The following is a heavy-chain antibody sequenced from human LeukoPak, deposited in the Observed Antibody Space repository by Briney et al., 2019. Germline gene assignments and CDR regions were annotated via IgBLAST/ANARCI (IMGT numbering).Heavy chain of an antibody. CDR1: GSSISSAYY. V-gene: IGHV4-38-2*02. Sequence: SETLSLTCTVSGSSISSAYYWGWIRQPPGKGLEWIGNIYHSEGTYYNPSLKSRVTISVDTSKNQFSLKLSSVTAADTAVYYCARAGTEWEFDPWGQGTLVTVSS. J-gene: IGHJ5*02. CDR2: IYHSEGT. D-gene: IGHD1-26*01. CDR3: ARAGTEWEFDP.